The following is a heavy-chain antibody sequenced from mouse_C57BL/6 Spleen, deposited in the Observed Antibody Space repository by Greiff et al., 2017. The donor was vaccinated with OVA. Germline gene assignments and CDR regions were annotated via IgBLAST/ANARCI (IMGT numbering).Heavy chain of an antibody. CDR2: INPSTGGT. Sequence: VQLQQSGPELVKPGASVKISCKASGYSFTGYYMNWVKQSPEKSLEWIGEINPSTGGTTYNQKFKAKATLTVDKSSSTAYMQLKSLTSEDSAVYYCARGWLLFYYAIDYWGQGTSVTVSS. CDR3: ARGWLLFYYAIDY. D-gene: IGHD2-3*01. J-gene: IGHJ4*01. CDR1: GYSFTGYY. V-gene: IGHV1-42*01.